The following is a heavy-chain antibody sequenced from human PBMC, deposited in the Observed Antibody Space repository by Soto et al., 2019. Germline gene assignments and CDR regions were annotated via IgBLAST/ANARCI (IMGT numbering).Heavy chain of an antibody. Sequence: GSLRLSCAASGFTFSSYGMHWVRQAPGKGLEWVAVIWYDGSNKYYADSVKGRFTISRDNSKNTLYLQMNSLRAEDTAVYYCARDLRYDFWSGYSIDYWGQGT. D-gene: IGHD3-3*01. J-gene: IGHJ4*02. CDR1: GFTFSSYG. CDR3: ARDLRYDFWSGYSIDY. V-gene: IGHV3-33*01. CDR2: IWYDGSNK.